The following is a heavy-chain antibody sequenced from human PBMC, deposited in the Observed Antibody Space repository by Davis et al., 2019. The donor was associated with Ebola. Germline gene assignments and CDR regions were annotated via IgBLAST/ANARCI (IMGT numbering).Heavy chain of an antibody. D-gene: IGHD2-8*02. CDR3: ARANSGCTGGGCFTGHWFDP. V-gene: IGHV3-13*01. Sequence: GESLKISCAASGFTFSYYDMQWVRQAAGKGLEWVSGIGTIGGDTHYADSVKGRFTISRDDAKNSLYLQMDSLRAGDTARYYCARANSGCTGGGCFTGHWFDPWGQGTLVTVSS. CDR1: GFTFSYYD. J-gene: IGHJ5*02. CDR2: IGTIGGDT.